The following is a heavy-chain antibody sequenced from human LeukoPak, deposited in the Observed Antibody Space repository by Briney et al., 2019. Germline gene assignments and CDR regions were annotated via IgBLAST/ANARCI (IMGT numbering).Heavy chain of an antibody. D-gene: IGHD3-10*01. CDR3: AILYGSGRYFDY. CDR2: INHSGST. J-gene: IGHJ4*02. Sequence: PSETLSHTCAVYGGSFSGYYWSWIRQPPGKGLEWIGEINHSGSTNYNPSLKSRVTISVDTSKNQFSLKLSSVTAADTAVYYCAILYGSGRYFDYWGQGTLVTVSS. CDR1: GGSFSGYY. V-gene: IGHV4-34*01.